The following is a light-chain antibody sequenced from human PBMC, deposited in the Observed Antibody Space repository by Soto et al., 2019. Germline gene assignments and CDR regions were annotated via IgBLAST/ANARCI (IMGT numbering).Light chain of an antibody. Sequence: QSALTQPASVSGSPGQSIIISCTGTSSDVGGYNFVSWYQQRPGKAPKLMIYEVSNRPSGVSNRFSGSKSGNTASLTISGLQVEDEADYYCSSCRGITALVFGGGTKLTVL. J-gene: IGLJ3*02. CDR3: SSCRGITALV. CDR1: SSDVGGYNF. V-gene: IGLV2-14*03. CDR2: EVS.